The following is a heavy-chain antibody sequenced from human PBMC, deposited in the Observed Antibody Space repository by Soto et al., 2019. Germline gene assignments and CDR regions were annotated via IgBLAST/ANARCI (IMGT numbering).Heavy chain of an antibody. Sequence: QVQLMQSGAEVKKPGSSVKVSCKASGYTFTSNGIHWVRQAPGQRLEWMGWLNAGNGNTEYSQKFQGRVTIIRDTSASTAYMERRSLRSEDTAVYYCARDPRAYDFWSGYNWFDPWGQGTLVTVSS. V-gene: IGHV1-3*01. CDR1: GYTFTSNG. J-gene: IGHJ5*02. CDR2: LNAGNGNT. D-gene: IGHD3-3*01. CDR3: ARDPRAYDFWSGYNWFDP.